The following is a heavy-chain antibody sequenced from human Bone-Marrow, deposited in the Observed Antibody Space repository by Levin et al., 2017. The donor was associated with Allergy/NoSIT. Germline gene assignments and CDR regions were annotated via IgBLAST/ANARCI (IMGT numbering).Heavy chain of an antibody. CDR3: ARVHYGEQYFDY. CDR1: GFTFSSYD. J-gene: IGHJ4*02. CDR2: IGTAGDT. D-gene: IGHD4-17*01. V-gene: IGHV3-13*04. Sequence: LSLTCAASGFTFSSYDMHWVRQATGKGLEWVSAIGTAGDTYYPGSVKGRFTISRENAKNSLYLQMNSLRAGDTAVYYCARVHYGEQYFDYWGQGTLVTVSS.